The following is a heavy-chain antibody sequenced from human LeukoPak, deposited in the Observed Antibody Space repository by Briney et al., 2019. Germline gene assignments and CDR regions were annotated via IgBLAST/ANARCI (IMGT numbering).Heavy chain of an antibody. J-gene: IGHJ4*02. CDR1: GGSISSGSYY. CDR3: ARTSSGDFDY. V-gene: IGHV4-61*02. CDR2: IYTSGST. D-gene: IGHD6-6*01. Sequence: PSETLSLTCTVSGGSISSGSYYWSWIRQPAGKGLEWIGRIYTSGSTNYNPSLKSRVTTSVDTSKNQFSLKLSSVTAADTAVYYCARTSSGDFDYWGQGTLVTVSS.